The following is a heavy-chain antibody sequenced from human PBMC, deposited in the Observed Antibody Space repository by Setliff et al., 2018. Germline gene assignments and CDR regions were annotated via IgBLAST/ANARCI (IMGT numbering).Heavy chain of an antibody. V-gene: IGHV4-39*01. CDR1: GGSIRSSYYY. CDR3: ARLGGSSGSGGFYYYYYDMDV. D-gene: IGHD3-16*01. CDR2: IYYSGST. J-gene: IGHJ6*03. Sequence: SETLSLTCTVSGGSIRSSYYYWGWIRQPPGKGLEWIGSIYYSGSTYYNPSLKSRVTISVDTSNNQFSLKLGSETAAYTAVYYCARLGGSSGSGGFYYYYYDMDVWGKGTTVTVSS.